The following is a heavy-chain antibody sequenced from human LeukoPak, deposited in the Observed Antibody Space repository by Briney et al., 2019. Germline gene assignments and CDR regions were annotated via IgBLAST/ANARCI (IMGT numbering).Heavy chain of an antibody. CDR2: FSHSGRT. D-gene: IGHD3/OR15-3a*01. CDR1: GDSISSYY. CDR3: ARYFCTGNSCYSTNWFDR. Sequence: SETLCLTCTVSGDSISSYYWSWIRQPPGKGLEWIGYFSHSGRTNSNPSLKSRVTMSIDTSKNQFSLKLSSVTAADTAMYYCARYFCTGNSCYSTNWFDRWGQGTLVTVSS. V-gene: IGHV4-59*08. J-gene: IGHJ5*02.